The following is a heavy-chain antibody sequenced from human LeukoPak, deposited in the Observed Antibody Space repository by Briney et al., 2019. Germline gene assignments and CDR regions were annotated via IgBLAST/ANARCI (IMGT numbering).Heavy chain of an antibody. Sequence: PGGSLRLSCAASGFTFSSYAMSWVRQAPGKGLEWVSTIIGGGGSTYYADSVKGRFTISRDNSKNTLFLQMNSLRAEDTAVYYCAKDRGALRGAFDYWGQGTLVTVSS. CDR3: AKDRGALRGAFDY. D-gene: IGHD3-10*01. CDR2: IIGGGGST. J-gene: IGHJ4*02. V-gene: IGHV3-23*01. CDR1: GFTFSSYA.